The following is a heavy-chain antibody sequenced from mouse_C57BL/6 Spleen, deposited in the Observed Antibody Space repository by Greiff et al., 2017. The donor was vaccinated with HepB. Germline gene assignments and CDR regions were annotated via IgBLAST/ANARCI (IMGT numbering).Heavy chain of an antibody. V-gene: IGHV1-59*01. Sequence: QVQLQQPGAELVRPGTSVKLSCKASGYTFTSYWMHWVKQRPGQGLEWIGVIDPSDSYTNYNQKFKGKATLTVDTSSSTAYMQLSSLTSEDSAVYYCARVTTGSYWYFDVWGTGTTVTVSS. J-gene: IGHJ1*03. D-gene: IGHD2-2*01. CDR3: ARVTTGSYWYFDV. CDR2: IDPSDSYT. CDR1: GYTFTSYW.